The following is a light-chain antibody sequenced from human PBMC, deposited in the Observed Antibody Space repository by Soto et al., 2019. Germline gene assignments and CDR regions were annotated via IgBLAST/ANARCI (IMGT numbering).Light chain of an antibody. J-gene: IGKJ2*01. CDR3: LQDYNYPPT. CDR1: QGIRFD. V-gene: IGKV1-6*01. CDR2: AAS. Sequence: AIQMTQSPSSLSASVGDRVTITCRASQGIRFDLAWYQQKPGRAPELLIYAASTLQSGVPARFSGIGSATDFTLTISSLQPEDFATYFCLQDYNYPPTFGQGTKLEIK.